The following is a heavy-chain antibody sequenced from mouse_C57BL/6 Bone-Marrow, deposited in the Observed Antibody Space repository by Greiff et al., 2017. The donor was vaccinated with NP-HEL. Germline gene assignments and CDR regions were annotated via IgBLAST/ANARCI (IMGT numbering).Heavy chain of an antibody. V-gene: IGHV14-4*01. CDR3: TTPYYYGSSYFDY. D-gene: IGHD1-1*01. CDR1: GFNIKDDY. Sequence: EVQLQESGAELVRPGASVKLSCTASGFNIKDDYMHWVKQRPEQGLEWIGWIDPENGDTEYASKFQGKATITADTSSNTAYLQLSSLTSEDTAVYYCTTPYYYGSSYFDYWGQGTTLTVSS. J-gene: IGHJ2*01. CDR2: IDPENGDT.